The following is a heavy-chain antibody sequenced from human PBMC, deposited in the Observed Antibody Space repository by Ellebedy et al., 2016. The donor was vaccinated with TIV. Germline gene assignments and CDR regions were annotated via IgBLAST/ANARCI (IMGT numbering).Heavy chain of an antibody. CDR1: GGTFSSYA. CDR3: ARGAGLYYYYGMDV. J-gene: IGHJ6*02. CDR2: IIPIFGTA. V-gene: IGHV1-69*05. Sequence: AASVKVSCKASGGTFSSYAISWVRQAPGQGLEWMGGIIPIFGTANYAQKFQGRVTITRNTSISTAYMELSSLRSEDTAVYYCARGAGLYYYYGMDVWGQGTTVTVSS. D-gene: IGHD3/OR15-3a*01.